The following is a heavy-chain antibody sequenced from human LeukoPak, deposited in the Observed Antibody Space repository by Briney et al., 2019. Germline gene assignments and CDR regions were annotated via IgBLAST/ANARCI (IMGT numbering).Heavy chain of an antibody. D-gene: IGHD2-2*01. Sequence: GGSLRLSCAASGFTFSSYAMSWVRQAPGKGLEWVSAISGSGGSTYYADSVKGRFTISRDNSKNTRYLQMNSLRAEDTAVYYCAKGRLDWSDIVVVPALDYWGQGTLVTVSS. CDR1: GFTFSSYA. CDR2: ISGSGGST. CDR3: AKGRLDWSDIVVVPALDY. V-gene: IGHV3-23*01. J-gene: IGHJ4*02.